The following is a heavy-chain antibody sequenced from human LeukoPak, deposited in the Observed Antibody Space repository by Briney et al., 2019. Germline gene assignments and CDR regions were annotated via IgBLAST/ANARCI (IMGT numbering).Heavy chain of an antibody. D-gene: IGHD6-13*01. V-gene: IGHV4-59*01. Sequence: SETLSLTCAVYGGSFSGYYWSWNRQPTGKGLKWIGYIYYSGSTDYNPSFKSRVTISVDTSRNQFSLRLSSVTAADTAVYYCARVTGYMTEDFFDYWGQGTLVTVSS. CDR1: GGSFSGYY. J-gene: IGHJ4*02. CDR2: IYYSGST. CDR3: ARVTGYMTEDFFDY.